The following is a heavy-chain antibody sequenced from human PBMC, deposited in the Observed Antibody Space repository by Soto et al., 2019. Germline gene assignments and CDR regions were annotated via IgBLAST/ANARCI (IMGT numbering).Heavy chain of an antibody. Sequence: QVQLQESGPGLVKPSETLSLTCTVSGGSINSYYWSWIRQPPGKGLEWIGYIYSSGSTIYNPSLKSRVTISVDTSKNQFSLRLSSVTAADTAVYYCARVGLPATAFDYWGQGTLVTVSS. CDR3: ARVGLPATAFDY. CDR1: GGSINSYY. CDR2: IYSSGST. J-gene: IGHJ4*02. V-gene: IGHV4-59*01. D-gene: IGHD2-2*01.